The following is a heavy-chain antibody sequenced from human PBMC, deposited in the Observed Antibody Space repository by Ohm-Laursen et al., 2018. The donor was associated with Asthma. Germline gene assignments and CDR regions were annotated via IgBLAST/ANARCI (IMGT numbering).Heavy chain of an antibody. J-gene: IGHJ5*02. Sequence: SLRLSCAASRFTFSSYGMHWVRQAPGKGLEWVAGISYDGTNKYYADSVKGRFTISRDNSKNTLYLQMNSLRPEDTAVYYCARDLGVVGVDGWFDPWGQGTLVTVSS. CDR1: RFTFSSYG. CDR2: ISYDGTNK. D-gene: IGHD1-26*01. V-gene: IGHV3-30*03. CDR3: ARDLGVVGVDGWFDP.